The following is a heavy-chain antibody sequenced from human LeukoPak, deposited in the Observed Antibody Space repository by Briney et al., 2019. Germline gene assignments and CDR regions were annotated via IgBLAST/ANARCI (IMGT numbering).Heavy chain of an antibody. Sequence: SETLSLTCTVSGGSISSYYWSWIRQPPGKGLEWIGYIYYSGSTNCNPSLKSRGTISVDTSKNQFSLQLSSVTAADTAVYYCARQTVTTYNWFDPWGQGTLVTVSS. J-gene: IGHJ5*02. CDR3: ARQTVTTYNWFDP. V-gene: IGHV4-59*08. D-gene: IGHD4-17*01. CDR2: IYYSGST. CDR1: GGSISSYY.